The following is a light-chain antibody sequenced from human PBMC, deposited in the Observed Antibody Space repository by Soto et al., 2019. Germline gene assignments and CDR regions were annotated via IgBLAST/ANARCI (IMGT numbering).Light chain of an antibody. J-gene: IGLJ3*02. CDR3: GTWDNSLRAGV. CDR1: SSNVGLHF. Sequence: QSVLTQPPSVSAAPGQKVTISCSGTSSNVGLHFVSWYQQFPGTAPQLLIYDNNQRPSGIPYRFSGFKSGTSATLGITGLQTGDEADYYCGTWDNSLRAGVFGGGTKLTVL. CDR2: DNN. V-gene: IGLV1-51*01.